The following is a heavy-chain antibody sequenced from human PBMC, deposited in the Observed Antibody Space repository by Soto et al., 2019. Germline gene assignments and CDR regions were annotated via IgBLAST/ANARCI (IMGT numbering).Heavy chain of an antibody. J-gene: IGHJ4*02. CDR3: ARYSAVADPYYFDY. Sequence: GGSLRLSCAASGFNFATYSMSWVRQAPGKGLEWVAGISDGVDRAYYGDSVKGRFTISRDTSKNMLYLHMNSLRAEDTAIYYCARYSAVADPYYFDYWGQGTLVTVSS. CDR1: GFNFATYS. V-gene: IGHV3-23*01. CDR2: ISDGVDRA. D-gene: IGHD5-18*01.